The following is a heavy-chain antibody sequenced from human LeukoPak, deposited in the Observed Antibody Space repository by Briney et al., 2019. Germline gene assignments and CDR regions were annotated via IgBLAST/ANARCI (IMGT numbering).Heavy chain of an antibody. CDR2: INPNSGGS. CDR1: GYTFTGYY. J-gene: IGHJ6*03. D-gene: IGHD6-19*01. CDR3: ARDRGAVGGRVYYYMDV. V-gene: IGHV1-2*06. Sequence: ASVKVSCKASGYTFTGYYMHWVRQAPGQGLEWMGRINPNSGGSNYAHKFQGRVTMTSDTSISTASMELSRLGSDDTAVYYCARDRGAVGGRVYYYMDVWGKGTTVAVSS.